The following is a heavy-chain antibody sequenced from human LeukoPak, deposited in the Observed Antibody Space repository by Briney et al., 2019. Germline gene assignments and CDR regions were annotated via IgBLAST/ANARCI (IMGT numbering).Heavy chain of an antibody. Sequence: GGSLRLSCAASGFRFNTFWMSWVRQAPGKGLEWVANIKQDGNEKYYADSVKGRFTISRDNGKNSLDLQMNSLRADDTAFYYCARATLGEGEDANYAVYYFDYWGQGTVVTVSS. CDR3: ARATLGEGEDANYAVYYFDY. D-gene: IGHD4/OR15-4a*01. CDR1: GFRFNTFW. CDR2: IKQDGNEK. J-gene: IGHJ4*02. V-gene: IGHV3-7*01.